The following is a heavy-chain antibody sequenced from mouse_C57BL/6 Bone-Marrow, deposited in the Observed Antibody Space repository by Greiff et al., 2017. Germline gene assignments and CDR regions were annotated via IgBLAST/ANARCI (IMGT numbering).Heavy chain of an antibody. CDR2: INPSSGYT. Sequence: VQLQQSGAELARPGASVKMSCTASGYTFTSYTMHWVQQRPGQGLEWIGYINPSSGYTKYNQKFKDKATLTADKSSSTAYMQLSSLTSEDSAVYYCARLGSSPFDYWGQGTTLTVSS. D-gene: IGHD1-3*01. CDR3: ARLGSSPFDY. V-gene: IGHV1-4*01. J-gene: IGHJ2*01. CDR1: GYTFTSYT.